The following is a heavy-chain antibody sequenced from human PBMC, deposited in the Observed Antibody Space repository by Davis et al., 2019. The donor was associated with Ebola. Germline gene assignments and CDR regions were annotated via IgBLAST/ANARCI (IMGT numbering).Heavy chain of an antibody. Sequence: ASVKVSCKASGYTFTSYDINWVRQATGQGLEWMGWMNPNSGNTGYAQKFQGRVTMTRNTSISTAYMELSSLRSEDTAVYYCARGHFTGVTPLFDPWGQGTLITVSS. CDR1: GYTFTSYD. V-gene: IGHV1-8*01. CDR3: ARGHFTGVTPLFDP. D-gene: IGHD3-3*02. CDR2: MNPNSGNT. J-gene: IGHJ5*02.